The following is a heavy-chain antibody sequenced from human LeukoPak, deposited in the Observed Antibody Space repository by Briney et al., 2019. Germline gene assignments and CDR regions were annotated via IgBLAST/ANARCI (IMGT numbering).Heavy chain of an antibody. CDR1: GYTFTGYY. CDR3: ARDSYCRGINCYAFDP. V-gene: IGHV1-2*02. D-gene: IGHD2-2*01. Sequence: ASVKVSCKASGYTFTGYYMHWVRQAPGQGLEWMGWINPNSGGTNYAQKFQGRVTMTRGTSITTAYMELSRLRSDDTAVYFCARDSYCRGINCYAFDPWGQGTLVTVSS. J-gene: IGHJ5*02. CDR2: INPNSGGT.